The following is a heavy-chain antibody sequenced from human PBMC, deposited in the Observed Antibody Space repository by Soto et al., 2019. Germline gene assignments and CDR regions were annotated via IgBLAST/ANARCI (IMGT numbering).Heavy chain of an antibody. CDR2: ISWDGGST. J-gene: IGHJ6*02. Sequence: GGSLRLSCAASGFTFDDYTMHWVRQAPGKGLEWVSLISWDGGSTYYADSVKGRFTISRDNSKNSLYLQMNSLRTEDTALYYCAKGVLNYDILTGYKYYYYGMDVWGQGTTVTVSS. CDR1: GFTFDDYT. V-gene: IGHV3-43*01. D-gene: IGHD3-9*01. CDR3: AKGVLNYDILTGYKYYYYGMDV.